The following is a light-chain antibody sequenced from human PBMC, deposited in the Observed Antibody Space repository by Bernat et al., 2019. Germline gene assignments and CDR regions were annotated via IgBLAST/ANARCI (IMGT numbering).Light chain of an antibody. CDR2: SAS. J-gene: IGKJ5*01. V-gene: IGKV1-9*01. CDR3: QQLNNYPLT. CDR1: QGISSS. Sequence: DIQLTLSPSFLSASVGDRVTITCRASQGISSSLAWYQQKPGKAPELLVYSASFLQSGVPARFGGSGSGTDFTLTISGLQPEDVATYYCQQLNNYPLTFGQGTRLDIK.